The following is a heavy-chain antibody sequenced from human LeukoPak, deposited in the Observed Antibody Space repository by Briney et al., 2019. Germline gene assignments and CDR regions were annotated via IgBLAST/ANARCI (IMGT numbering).Heavy chain of an antibody. CDR2: ISSSSSYI. V-gene: IGHV3-21*01. CDR1: GFTFSSYS. J-gene: IGHJ4*02. CDR3: AREVTYRLYYYDSNGFDY. Sequence: GESLRLSCAASGFTFSSYSMNWVRQAPGKGLEWVSSISSSSSYIYYADSVKGRFTISRDNAKNSLYLQMNSLRAEDTAVYYCAREVTYRLYYYDSNGFDYWGQGTLVTVSS. D-gene: IGHD3-22*01.